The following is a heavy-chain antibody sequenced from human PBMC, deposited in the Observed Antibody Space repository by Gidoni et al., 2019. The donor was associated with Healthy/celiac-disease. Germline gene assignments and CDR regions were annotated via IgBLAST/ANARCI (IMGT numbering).Heavy chain of an antibody. CDR1: GGTFSSYT. Sequence: QVQLVQSGAEVQKPGSSVKVSCKASGGTFSSYTLSWVRQAPGQGLEWMGRIIPILGIANYAQKFQGRVTITADKSTSTAYMELSSLRSEDTAVYYCARARHAGLVPDYWGQGTLVTVSS. V-gene: IGHV1-69*02. D-gene: IGHD6-19*01. J-gene: IGHJ4*02. CDR2: IIPILGIA. CDR3: ARARHAGLVPDY.